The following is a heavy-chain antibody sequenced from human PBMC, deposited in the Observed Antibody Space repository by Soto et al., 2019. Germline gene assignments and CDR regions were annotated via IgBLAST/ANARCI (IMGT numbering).Heavy chain of an antibody. CDR1: GYIFADYA. J-gene: IGHJ4*02. D-gene: IGHD3-9*01. Sequence: QVQIVQSGPEEKSPGASIKLSCTTSGYIFADYAIHWVRQAPGQGLEWVGWIKADNGDTRYSPKFQCRLIITRDIAASTSYMELSDLRSADTGVFYCATSDWAWWGRGTLITVSS. CDR3: ATSDWAW. CDR2: IKADNGDT. V-gene: IGHV1-3*05.